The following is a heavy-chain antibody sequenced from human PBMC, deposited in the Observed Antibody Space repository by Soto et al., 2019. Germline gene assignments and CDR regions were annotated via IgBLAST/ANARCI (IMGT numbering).Heavy chain of an antibody. V-gene: IGHV3-21*01. Sequence: GGSLRLSSTVSGFAFNNYGINWVRQAPGKGLEWVSSISKSDYTYYSDSVKGRFAISRDNAKSSVSLQMNTLRVEDTAVYYCAREDSIIIPAGSDFWGQGTLVTVSS. CDR1: GFAFNNYG. D-gene: IGHD2-2*01. J-gene: IGHJ4*02. CDR3: AREDSIIIPAGSDF. CDR2: ISKSDYT.